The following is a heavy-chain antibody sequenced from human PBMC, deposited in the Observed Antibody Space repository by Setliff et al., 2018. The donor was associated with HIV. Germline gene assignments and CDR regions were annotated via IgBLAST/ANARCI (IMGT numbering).Heavy chain of an antibody. CDR2: IKSKTDGGTT. D-gene: IGHD2-15*01. Sequence: GGSLRLSCATSGFTFNDAWMNWVRQAPGKGLEWVGGIKSKTDGGTTDYAAPVKGRFTISRDDSKNMLYLQMNSLETEDTTVYYCTTKGRDVYTLEAPGWGQGTLVTVSS. CDR1: GFTFNDAW. V-gene: IGHV3-15*01. CDR3: TTKGRDVYTLEAPG. J-gene: IGHJ4*02.